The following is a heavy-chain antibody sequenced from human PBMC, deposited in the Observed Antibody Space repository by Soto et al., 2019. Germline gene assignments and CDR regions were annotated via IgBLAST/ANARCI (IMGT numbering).Heavy chain of an antibody. CDR3: ARDLGDDGGNFGFDY. Sequence: EVQLVESVGGLVQPGGSLRLSCAASGFTVSSNHMSWVRQAPGKGLEWVSVIYSGGSTYYADSVKGRFTISRHNSKNTRYLQMNSLRAEDTAVYYCARDLGDDGGNFGFDYWGQGTLVTVSS. CDR1: GFTVSSNH. D-gene: IGHD4-17*01. J-gene: IGHJ4*02. V-gene: IGHV3-53*04. CDR2: IYSGGST.